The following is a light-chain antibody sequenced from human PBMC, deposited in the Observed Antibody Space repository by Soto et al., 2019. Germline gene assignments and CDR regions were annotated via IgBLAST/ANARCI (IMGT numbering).Light chain of an antibody. V-gene: IGKV1-9*01. CDR1: QSISSW. J-gene: IGKJ4*01. Sequence: TQSPTILSVSPEERVTITCLASQSISSWLAWYQQKQGKAPDLLIYSASTLQSGVPSRFRGSGYETEFSLTIRALQNEDFETYYCQQLSRYPLTFGGGTKVDI. CDR2: SAS. CDR3: QQLSRYPLT.